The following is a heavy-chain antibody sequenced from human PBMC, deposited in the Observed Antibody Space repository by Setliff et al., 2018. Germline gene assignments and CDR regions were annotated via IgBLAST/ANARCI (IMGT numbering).Heavy chain of an antibody. CDR1: GSGYIFSSYG. J-gene: IGHJ4*02. CDR3: ARDNWGPEY. D-gene: IGHD7-27*01. Sequence: GGSLRLSCAASGSGYIFSSYGMSWVRHAPGKGLEWVAIISADGDPTYYADSVKGRFTISRDNSEKTVDLQMNTVRAEDTAVYYCARDNWGPEYWGQGTQVTVSS. V-gene: IGHV3-23*01. CDR2: ISADGDPT.